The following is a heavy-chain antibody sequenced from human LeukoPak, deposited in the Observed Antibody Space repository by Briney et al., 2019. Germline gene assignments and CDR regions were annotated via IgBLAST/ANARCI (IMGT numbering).Heavy chain of an antibody. Sequence: PGGSLRLSCAASGFTFFTYSMHWVRQAPGKGLEWVAVISYDGDKKYYADSVKGRLTISRDNSKNTLYLQMNSLRPDDTAVYYCARGVTEDTGVAQFDSWRQGTLVFVSS. CDR1: GFTFFTYS. CDR3: ARGVTEDTGVAQFDS. D-gene: IGHD3-3*01. CDR2: ISYDGDKK. V-gene: IGHV3-30*04. J-gene: IGHJ4*02.